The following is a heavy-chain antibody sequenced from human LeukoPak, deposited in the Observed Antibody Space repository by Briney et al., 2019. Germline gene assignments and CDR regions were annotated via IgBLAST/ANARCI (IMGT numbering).Heavy chain of an antibody. D-gene: IGHD2-2*01. CDR1: GGSVSSGSYY. CDR2: IYYSGST. J-gene: IGHJ4*02. CDR3: AREDCSSTSCYGFDY. Sequence: SETLSLTCTVSGGSVSSGSYYWSWIRQPPGKGLEWIGYIYYSGSTNYNPSLKSRVTISVDTSKNRFSLKLSSVTAADTAVYYCAREDCSSTSCYGFDYWGQGTLVTVSS. V-gene: IGHV4-61*01.